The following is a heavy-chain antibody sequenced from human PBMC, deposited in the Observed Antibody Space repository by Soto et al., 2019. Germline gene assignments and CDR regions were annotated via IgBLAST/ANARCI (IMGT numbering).Heavy chain of an antibody. J-gene: IGHJ4*02. V-gene: IGHV1-18*04. CDR1: GYTFNDYY. Sequence: GASVKVSCKASGYTFNDYYMHWVRQAPGQGLEWMGWISAYNGNTKYAQNLQGRVTMTTDASTSTAYMEMRSLRSDDTAVYYCARDLDGSGSYYTDYWGPGTLVTVSS. CDR3: ARDLDGSGSYYTDY. D-gene: IGHD3-10*01. CDR2: ISAYNGNT.